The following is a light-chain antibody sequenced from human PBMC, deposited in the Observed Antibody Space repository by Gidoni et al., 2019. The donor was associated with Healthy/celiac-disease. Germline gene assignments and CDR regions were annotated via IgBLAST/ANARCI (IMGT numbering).Light chain of an antibody. J-gene: IGKJ3*01. Sequence: DIVMTQSPLPLPVTPGEPASISCRASQSLLHSNAQKYLDWYLQKPGQSPQLLIYLGSNRASGVPDRFSGSGAGTDFTLKISRVEADDVGAYYSRQAPDTFGPGSKVDIK. V-gene: IGKV2-28*01. CDR1: QSLLHSNAQKY. CDR3: RQAPDT. CDR2: LGS.